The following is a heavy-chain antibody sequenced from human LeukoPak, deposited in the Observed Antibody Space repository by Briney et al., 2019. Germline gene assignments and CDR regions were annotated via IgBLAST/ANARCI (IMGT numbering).Heavy chain of an antibody. D-gene: IGHD4-17*01. CDR3: VRGLNTVATWLYL. Sequence: GASVKVSCKASGYTFTGYLMHWVRQAPGQGPEWMGWISPNSGDTKYAQKFQGRVIMTRDTSISTAYMEVSRLRSDDTAVYYCVRGLNTVATWLYLWGRGTLVTVSS. CDR2: ISPNSGDT. V-gene: IGHV1-2*02. J-gene: IGHJ2*01. CDR1: GYTFTGYL.